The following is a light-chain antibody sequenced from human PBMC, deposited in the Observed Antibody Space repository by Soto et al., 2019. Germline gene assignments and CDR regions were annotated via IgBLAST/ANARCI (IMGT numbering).Light chain of an antibody. CDR1: QSISSW. CDR2: DAS. CDR3: QQYNSYSYT. J-gene: IGKJ2*01. Sequence: DIQMTQSPSTLSASVGDRVTITCRARQSISSWVAWYQQKPGKAPKLLIYDASSLESGVPSRFSGSGSGTEFTLTISSLQPDDFATYYCQQYNSYSYTFGQGTKLEIK. V-gene: IGKV1-5*01.